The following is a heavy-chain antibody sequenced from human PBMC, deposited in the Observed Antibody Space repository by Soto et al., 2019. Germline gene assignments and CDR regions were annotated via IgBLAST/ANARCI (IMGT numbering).Heavy chain of an antibody. J-gene: IGHJ4*02. D-gene: IGHD6-6*01. CDR1: GFTFSSYS. CDR2: ISSSSSYI. V-gene: IGHV3-21*01. CDR3: ASERISIAAHPDY. Sequence: GGSLRLSCAASGFTFSSYSMNWVRQAPGKGLEWVSSISSSSSYIYYADSVKGRFTISRDNAKNSLYLQMNSLRAEDTAVYYCASERISIAAHPDYWGQGTLVTVSS.